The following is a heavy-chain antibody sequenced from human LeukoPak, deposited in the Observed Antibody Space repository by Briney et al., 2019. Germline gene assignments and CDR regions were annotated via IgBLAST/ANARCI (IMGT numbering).Heavy chain of an antibody. CDR1: GFTFSSYA. J-gene: IGHJ4*02. CDR3: ARTGSSGYYYVSFFDY. V-gene: IGHV3-30-3*01. CDR2: ISYDGSNK. Sequence: GGSLRLSCAASGFTFSSYAMHWVRQAPGKGLGWVAVISYDGSNKYYADSVKGRFTISRDNSKNTLYLQMNSLRAEDTAVYYCARTGSSGYYYVSFFDYWGQGTLVTVSS. D-gene: IGHD3-22*01.